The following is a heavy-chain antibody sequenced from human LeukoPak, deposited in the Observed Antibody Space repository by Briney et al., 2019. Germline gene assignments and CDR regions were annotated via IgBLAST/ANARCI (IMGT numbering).Heavy chain of an antibody. Sequence: SETLSLTCTVSGGSISNYYWSWIRQPPGKGLEWIGYIYYSGSTNYNPSLKSRVTISVDTSNNQFSLKLSSVTAADTAVYYCARSGSKMMTAINFWGQGTLVTVSS. CDR1: GGSISNYY. V-gene: IGHV4-59*01. D-gene: IGHD2-21*02. CDR3: ARSGSKMMTAINF. CDR2: IYYSGST. J-gene: IGHJ4*02.